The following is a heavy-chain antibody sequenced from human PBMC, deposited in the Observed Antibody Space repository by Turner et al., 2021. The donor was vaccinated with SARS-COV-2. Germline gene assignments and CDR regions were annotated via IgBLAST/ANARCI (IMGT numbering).Heavy chain of an antibody. Sequence: QVQLVQSGAEVKKPGASVKVSCKASGYAFTAYYIHWVRQAPGQGLEWMGWIRANNGGTSYAQKFRGRVTITADESTSTVYMDLRSLRSEDTAVYYCARVLGFDYYESRGNRGFDPWGQGTLVTVS. CDR1: GYAFTAYY. D-gene: IGHD3-22*01. CDR2: IRANNGGT. V-gene: IGHV1-2*02. CDR3: ARVLGFDYYESRGNRGFDP. J-gene: IGHJ5*02.